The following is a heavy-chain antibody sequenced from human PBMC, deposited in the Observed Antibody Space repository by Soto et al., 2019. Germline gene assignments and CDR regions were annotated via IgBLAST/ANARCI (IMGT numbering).Heavy chain of an antibody. V-gene: IGHV1-18*04. D-gene: IGHD4-17*01. CDR3: ARSDYYEDTGTFEY. CDR1: CYTFSDFG. CDR2: ISGKNGNT. J-gene: IGHJ4*02. Sequence: XSVKVSCKASCYTFSDFGITWVRQAPGQGLECMGWISGKNGNTNYAQKVQGRVTLSADTSTSTAYMEMRALTSDDTGIYYCARSDYYEDTGTFEYWGQGTPVTVSS.